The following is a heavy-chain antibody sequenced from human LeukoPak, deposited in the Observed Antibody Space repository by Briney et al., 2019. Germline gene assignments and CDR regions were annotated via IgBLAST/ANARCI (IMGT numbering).Heavy chain of an antibody. J-gene: IGHJ6*02. D-gene: IGHD3-22*01. CDR2: INPSGGAT. CDR1: GYTFTTYH. Sequence: GASVKVSCKASGYTFTTYHVHWVRQAPGQGLEWMGMINPSGGATTYAQKFQGRVAMTRDTSTSTVYMELSSLRSEDTAVYYCAREYYDGLGYYYGMDVWGQGTTVTVSS. V-gene: IGHV1-46*01. CDR3: AREYYDGLGYYYGMDV.